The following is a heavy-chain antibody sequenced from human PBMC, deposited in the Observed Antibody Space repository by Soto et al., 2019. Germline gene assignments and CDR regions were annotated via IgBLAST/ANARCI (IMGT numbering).Heavy chain of an antibody. CDR3: ARERWIWFGELYVDYGMDV. J-gene: IGHJ6*02. CDR2: IYYSGST. Sequence: QVQLQESGPGLVKPSQTLSLTCTVSGGSISSGDYYWSWIRQPPGKGLEWIGYIYYSGSTYYNPSLKSRVTRAVDTSKNQFSLKLSSVTAADTAVYYCARERWIWFGELYVDYGMDVWGQGTTVTVSS. V-gene: IGHV4-30-4*01. CDR1: GGSISSGDYY. D-gene: IGHD3-10*01.